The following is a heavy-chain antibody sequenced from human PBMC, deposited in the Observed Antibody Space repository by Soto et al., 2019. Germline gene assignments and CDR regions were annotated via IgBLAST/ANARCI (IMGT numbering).Heavy chain of an antibody. Sequence: LSLTCTVSGGSISSYYWSWIRQPPGKGLEWIGYIYYSGSTNYNPSLKSRVTISVDTSKNQFSLKLSSVTAADTAVYYCARYYGGYSDYWGQGTLITVS. J-gene: IGHJ4*02. V-gene: IGHV4-59*08. CDR1: GGSISSYY. D-gene: IGHD3-10*01. CDR2: IYYSGST. CDR3: ARYYGGYSDY.